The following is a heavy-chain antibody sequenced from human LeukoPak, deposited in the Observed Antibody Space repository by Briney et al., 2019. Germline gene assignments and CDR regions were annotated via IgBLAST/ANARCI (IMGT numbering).Heavy chain of an antibody. Sequence: SETLSLTCAVYGGSFSGYYWSWIRQPPGKGLEWIREINHSGSTNYNPSLKSRVTISVDTSKNQFSLKLSSVTAADTAVYYCARGPAKLLWFGERKLYMDVWGKGTTVTISS. V-gene: IGHV4-34*01. CDR2: INHSGST. CDR1: GGSFSGYY. D-gene: IGHD3-10*01. J-gene: IGHJ6*03. CDR3: ARGPAKLLWFGERKLYMDV.